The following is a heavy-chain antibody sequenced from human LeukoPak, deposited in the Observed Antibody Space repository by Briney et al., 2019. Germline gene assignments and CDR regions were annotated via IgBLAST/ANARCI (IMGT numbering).Heavy chain of an antibody. CDR2: IYYSGST. Sequence: SETLSLTCTVSGGSISSGDYYWSWVRQPPGKGLEWIVYIYYSGSTYYNPSLKSRVTISVDTSKNQFSLKLSSVTAADTAVYYCARGVGLATVVTPSLDWGQGTLVTVSS. CDR3: ARGVGLATVVTPSLD. J-gene: IGHJ4*02. V-gene: IGHV4-30-4*01. D-gene: IGHD4-23*01. CDR1: GGSISSGDYY.